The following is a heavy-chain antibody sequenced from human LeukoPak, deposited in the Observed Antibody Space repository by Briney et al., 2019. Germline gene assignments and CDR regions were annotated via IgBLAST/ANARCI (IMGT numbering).Heavy chain of an antibody. V-gene: IGHV3-23*01. CDR3: AKGVGKWESLHFFDY. CDR1: GFSFSSYW. CDR2: ISGSGAST. D-gene: IGHD1-26*01. Sequence: GGSLRLSCAASGFSFSSYWMSWVRQAPGKGLEWISGISGSGASTYYADSVTGRFTISRDNSRNTLYLQMNSLRGDDTAVYYCAKGVGKWESLHFFDYWGQGTLVTVSS. J-gene: IGHJ4*02.